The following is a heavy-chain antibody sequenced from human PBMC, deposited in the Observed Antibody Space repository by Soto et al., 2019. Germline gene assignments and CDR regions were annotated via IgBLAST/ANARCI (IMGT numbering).Heavy chain of an antibody. CDR3: ARARGSSGSYLVPSVLDY. Sequence: QVQLVQSGAEVKKPGSSVKVSCKASGGTFSSYAISWVRQAPGQGLEWMGGIIPIFGTANYAQKFQGRVTITADESTSIAYMELSSLRSEDTAVYYCARARGSSGSYLVPSVLDYWGQGTLVTVSS. CDR2: IIPIFGTA. D-gene: IGHD1-26*01. CDR1: GGTFSSYA. V-gene: IGHV1-69*12. J-gene: IGHJ4*02.